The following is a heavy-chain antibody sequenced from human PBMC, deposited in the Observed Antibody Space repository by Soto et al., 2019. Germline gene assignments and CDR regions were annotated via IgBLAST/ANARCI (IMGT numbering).Heavy chain of an antibody. Sequence: PSETLSLTCAVYGGSFSGYYWSWIRQPPGKGLEWIGEINHSGSTNYNPSLKSRVTISVDTSKNQFSLKLSSVTAADTAVYHCARGTSIAVAGNYWFDPWGQGTLVTVSS. CDR3: ARGTSIAVAGNYWFDP. V-gene: IGHV4-34*01. CDR2: INHSGST. J-gene: IGHJ5*02. D-gene: IGHD6-19*01. CDR1: GGSFSGYY.